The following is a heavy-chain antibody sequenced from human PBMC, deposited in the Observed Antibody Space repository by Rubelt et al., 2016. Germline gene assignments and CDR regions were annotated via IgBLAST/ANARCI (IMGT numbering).Heavy chain of an antibody. CDR1: GFTFSSYW. Sequence: SGFTFSSYWMHWVRKAPGKGLVWVSRINSDGSSTSYADSVKGRFTISRDNAKNTLYLQMNSLRAEDTAVYYCARGPYGSGSYYNVRERFYWGQGTLVTVSS. D-gene: IGHD3-10*01. CDR2: INSDGSST. J-gene: IGHJ4*02. CDR3: ARGPYGSGSYYNVRERFY. V-gene: IGHV3-74*01.